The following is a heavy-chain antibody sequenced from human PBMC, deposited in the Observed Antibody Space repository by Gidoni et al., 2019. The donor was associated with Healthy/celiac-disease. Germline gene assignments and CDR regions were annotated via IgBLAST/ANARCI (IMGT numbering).Heavy chain of an antibody. J-gene: IGHJ6*02. CDR1: GFTFDDYA. Sequence: EVQLVESGGGLVQPGRSLRLSCAASGFTFDDYAMHWVRQAPGKGLGGVSGISWNSGSIGYADSVKGRFTISRDNAKNSLYLQMNSLRAEDTALYYCASSSSSGYYYYYGIDVWGQGTTVTVSS. CDR2: ISWNSGSI. CDR3: ASSSSSGYYYYYGIDV. V-gene: IGHV3-9*01. D-gene: IGHD6-6*01.